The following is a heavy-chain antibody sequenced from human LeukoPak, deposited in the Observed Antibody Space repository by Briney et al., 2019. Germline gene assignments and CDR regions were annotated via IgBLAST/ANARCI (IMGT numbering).Heavy chain of an antibody. V-gene: IGHV3-7*01. CDR3: ARDVYYGSGSYIY. Sequence: GGSLRLSCAASGFTFSSYWMSWVRQAPGKGLEWVANIKQDGSEKYYVDSVKGRFTISRDNAKNSLYLQMNSLRAEDTAVYCCARDVYYGSGSYIYWGQGTLVTVSS. D-gene: IGHD3-10*01. CDR1: GFTFSSYW. CDR2: IKQDGSEK. J-gene: IGHJ4*02.